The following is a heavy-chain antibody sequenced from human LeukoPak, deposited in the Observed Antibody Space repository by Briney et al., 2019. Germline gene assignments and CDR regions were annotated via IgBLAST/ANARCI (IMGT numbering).Heavy chain of an antibody. CDR2: ISYDGSNK. J-gene: IGHJ2*01. D-gene: IGHD6-13*01. CDR1: GFTFSSYG. CDR3: AKSPPAAAGYWYFDL. V-gene: IGHV3-30*18. Sequence: GGSLRLSCAASGFTFSSYGMHWVRQAPGKGLEWVAVISYDGSNKYYADSVKGRFTISRDNSKNTLYLQMNSLRAEDTAVYYCAKSPPAAAGYWYFDLWGRGTLVTVSS.